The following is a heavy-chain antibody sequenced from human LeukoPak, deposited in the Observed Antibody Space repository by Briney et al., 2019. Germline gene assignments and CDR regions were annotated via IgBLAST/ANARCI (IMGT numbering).Heavy chain of an antibody. CDR3: ARVWFGDLLGGDY. CDR2: IYYSGST. CDR1: GGSISSSSYY. J-gene: IGHJ4*02. Sequence: SETLSLTCTVSGGSISSSSYYWGWIRQPPGKGLEWIGSIYYSGSTYYNPSLKSRVTISVDTSKNQFSLKLSSVTAADTAVYYCARVWFGDLLGGDYWGQGTLVTVSS. V-gene: IGHV4-39*07. D-gene: IGHD3-10*01.